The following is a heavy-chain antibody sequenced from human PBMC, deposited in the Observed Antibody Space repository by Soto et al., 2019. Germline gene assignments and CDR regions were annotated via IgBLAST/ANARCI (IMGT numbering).Heavy chain of an antibody. CDR1: GYTFNGYY. D-gene: IGHD3-22*01. Sequence: ASVKVSCKASGYTFNGYYIHWLRPAPGQGLEWMGWINPISGGTNYAQKFQGRVTMTRDTSIATVYMDLSRLKSDDTAVYYCARNYYDSSDRDYLDYWGQGTLVTVSS. CDR3: ARNYYDSSDRDYLDY. J-gene: IGHJ4*02. V-gene: IGHV1-2*02. CDR2: INPISGGT.